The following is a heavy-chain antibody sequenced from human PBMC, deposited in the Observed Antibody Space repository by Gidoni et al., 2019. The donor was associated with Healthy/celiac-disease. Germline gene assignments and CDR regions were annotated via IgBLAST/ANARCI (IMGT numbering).Heavy chain of an antibody. V-gene: IGHV4-34*01. CDR2: INNRGST. CDR1: GGSFSGYY. Sequence: QVQLQQWGAGLLKPSATLSLTCAVYGGSFSGYYWSWIRQPPGKGLGWIGEINNRGSTNYNPSLKSRVTISVDTSKNQFSLKLSSVTAADTAVYYCARGGRYSYGSFSPYYFDYWGQGTLVTVSS. D-gene: IGHD5-18*01. CDR3: ARGGRYSYGSFSPYYFDY. J-gene: IGHJ4*02.